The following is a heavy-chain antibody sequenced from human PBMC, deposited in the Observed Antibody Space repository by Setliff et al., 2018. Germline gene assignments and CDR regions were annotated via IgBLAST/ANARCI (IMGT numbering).Heavy chain of an antibody. Sequence: SETLSLTCAVSGASFSDYYWTWIRQSPGKGLEWIGEINHSGSTNYNPSLKRRLIISVDPPDNQFSGKLSSVTAADTAVYYCARHKSNGSGSYPSLYMDVWGKGIMVTVSS. CDR2: INHSGST. CDR1: GASFSDYY. CDR3: ARHKSNGSGSYPSLYMDV. V-gene: IGHV4-34*01. D-gene: IGHD3-10*01. J-gene: IGHJ6*03.